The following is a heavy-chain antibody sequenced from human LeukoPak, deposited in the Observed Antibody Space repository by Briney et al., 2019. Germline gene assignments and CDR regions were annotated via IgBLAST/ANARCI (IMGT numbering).Heavy chain of an antibody. D-gene: IGHD2-2*01. J-gene: IGHJ4*02. CDR1: GFTFSSYA. CDR3: ARDGGYCSSTSCYALYYFDY. V-gene: IGHV3-30-3*01. Sequence: PGGSLRLSCAASGFTFSSYAMHWVRQAPGKGLEWVAVISYDGSNKYYADSVKGRFTISRDNSKNTLYLQMNSLRAEDTAVYYCARDGGYCSSTSCYALYYFDYWGQGTLVTVSS. CDR2: ISYDGSNK.